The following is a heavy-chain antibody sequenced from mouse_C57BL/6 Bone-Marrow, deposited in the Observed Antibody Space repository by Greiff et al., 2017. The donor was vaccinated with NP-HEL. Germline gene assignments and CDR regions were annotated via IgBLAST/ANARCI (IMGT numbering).Heavy chain of an antibody. V-gene: IGHV1-80*01. Sequence: LEESGAELVKPGASVKISCKASGYAFSSYWMNWVKQRPGKGLEWIGQIYPGDGDTNYNGKFKGKATLTADKSSSTAYMQLSSLTSEDSAVYFCARSAYYYGSSYVDYWGQGTTLTVSS. CDR3: ARSAYYYGSSYVDY. J-gene: IGHJ2*01. CDR2: IYPGDGDT. CDR1: GYAFSSYW. D-gene: IGHD1-1*01.